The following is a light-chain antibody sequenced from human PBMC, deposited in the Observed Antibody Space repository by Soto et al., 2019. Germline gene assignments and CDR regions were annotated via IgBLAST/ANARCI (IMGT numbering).Light chain of an antibody. Sequence: VLTPSLSTLSLSPLERATISSRPSQSVSSSYLAWYQQKPGQCPSVLIYGASSRATGIPDRFSGSGSGTDFTLTISRLEPEDVAVYYCQQYGSSPRTFGQGTKVDIK. CDR1: QSVSSSY. V-gene: IGKV3-20*01. J-gene: IGKJ1*01. CDR3: QQYGSSPRT. CDR2: GAS.